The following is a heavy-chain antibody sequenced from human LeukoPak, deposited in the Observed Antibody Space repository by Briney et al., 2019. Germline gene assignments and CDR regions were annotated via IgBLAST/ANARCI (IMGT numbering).Heavy chain of an antibody. CDR2: INSDGSST. D-gene: IGHD3-22*01. CDR3: STTPYYDSGGYYYSY. CDR1: GFTFSAYW. Sequence: PGGSLRLSCAASGFTFSAYWMHWVRQAPGKGLVWVSRINSDGSSTSYADSVKGRFTISGDNAKNMLYMQMNSLRAEDTAVYYCSTTPYYDSGGYYYSYWGQGTLVTVSS. J-gene: IGHJ4*02. V-gene: IGHV3-74*01.